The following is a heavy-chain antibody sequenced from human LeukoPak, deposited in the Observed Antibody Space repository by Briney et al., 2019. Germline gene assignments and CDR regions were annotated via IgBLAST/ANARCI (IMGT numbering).Heavy chain of an antibody. V-gene: IGHV3-21*01. Sequence: GGSLSLSRAASGLTFSSYSMNGVRQAPGRGLEWVSSISSSSSYIYYAVSVKGRFTISRDNAKNSLYLQMNSVRAEDTAVYYCARSSGSPEYFQHWGQGTLVTVSS. J-gene: IGHJ1*01. CDR2: ISSSSSYI. CDR3: ARSSGSPEYFQH. CDR1: GLTFSSYS. D-gene: IGHD1-26*01.